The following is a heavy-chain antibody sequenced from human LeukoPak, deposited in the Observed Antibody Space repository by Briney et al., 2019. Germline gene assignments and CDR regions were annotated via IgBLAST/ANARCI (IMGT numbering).Heavy chain of an antibody. CDR3: ARDSEYSISLYNWFHP. CDR1: GFTFSRYW. V-gene: IGHV3-7*01. Sequence: GGSLRLSCAASGFTFSRYWMSWVRQAPGKGLEWVANIKQGGSEKYYVDSVKGRFTISRDNAKNSLYLQMNSLRAEDTAVYYCARDSEYSISLYNWFHPWGQGTLVTVSS. D-gene: IGHD6-6*01. CDR2: IKQGGSEK. J-gene: IGHJ5*02.